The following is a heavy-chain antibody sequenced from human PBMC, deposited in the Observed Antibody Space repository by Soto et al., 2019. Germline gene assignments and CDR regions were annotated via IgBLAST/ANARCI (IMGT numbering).Heavy chain of an antibody. CDR2: ISSSSTYI. CDR1: GFAFSTYS. D-gene: IGHD2-2*01. Sequence: GGALRLSCAASGFAFSTYSMDWVRQAPGKGLEWVSFISSSSTYIYYAESVKGRFTISRDNAENSVSLQMSSLRAEDTAVYYCARVPAHRSSPNCYSDYWGQGVLVNVSS. J-gene: IGHJ4*02. CDR3: ARVPAHRSSPNCYSDY. V-gene: IGHV3-21*01.